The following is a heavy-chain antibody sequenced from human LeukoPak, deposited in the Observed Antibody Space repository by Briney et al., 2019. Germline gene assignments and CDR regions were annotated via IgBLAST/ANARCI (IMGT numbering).Heavy chain of an antibody. CDR1: GFTFSSYE. V-gene: IGHV3-48*03. J-gene: IGHJ5*01. CDR3: ARDPVGSYGYGDS. Sequence: GSLRLSCAASGFTFSSYEMNLVRQAPGKGLEWVSYISRSGNTIYYADSVKGRFTISGDNAKNSLYLQMNSLRAEDTAVYYCARDPVGSYGYGDSWGQRTLVTVSS. D-gene: IGHD5-18*01. CDR2: ISRSGNTI.